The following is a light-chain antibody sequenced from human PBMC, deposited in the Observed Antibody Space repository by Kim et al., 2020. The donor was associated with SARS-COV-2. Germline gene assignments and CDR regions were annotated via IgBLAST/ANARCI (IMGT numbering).Light chain of an antibody. CDR3: QQRSNWPLT. CDR1: QGVSSY. V-gene: IGKV3-11*01. J-gene: IGKJ4*01. CDR2: DAS. Sequence: LSPGERATLSCKASQGVSSYLAWYQQKPGQAPRLLIYDASNRATGIPARFSGSGSGTDFTLTISSLEPEDFAVYYCQQRSNWPLTFGGGTKVDIK.